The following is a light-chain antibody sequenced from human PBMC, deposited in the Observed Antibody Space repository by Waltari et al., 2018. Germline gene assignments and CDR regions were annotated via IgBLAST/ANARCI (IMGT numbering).Light chain of an antibody. V-gene: IGKV1-9*01. Sequence: IQLTQSPSSLSASVGDRFTITCWASQGISSYLAWYQQKPGKAPELLIYAASTLQSGVPSRFSGSGSGTDFTLTISSLQPDDFATYYCQQLNSYPLSFGPGTKVDVK. CDR1: QGISSY. J-gene: IGKJ3*01. CDR3: QQLNSYPLS. CDR2: AAS.